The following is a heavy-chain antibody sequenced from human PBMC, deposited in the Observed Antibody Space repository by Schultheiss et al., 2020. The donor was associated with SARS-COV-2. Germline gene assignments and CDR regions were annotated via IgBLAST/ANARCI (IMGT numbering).Heavy chain of an antibody. CDR1: GGSISSSSYY. CDR3: ARDRVGYYYDSSGYYSGYYYGMDV. J-gene: IGHJ6*02. V-gene: IGHV4-39*07. CDR2: IYYSGST. Sequence: SETLSLTCTVSGGSISSSSYYWGWIRQPPGKGLEWIGSIYYSGSTNYNPSLKSRVTISVHTSKKQFSLKLSSVTAADTAVYYCARDRVGYYYDSSGYYSGYYYGMDVWGQGTTVTVSS. D-gene: IGHD3-22*01.